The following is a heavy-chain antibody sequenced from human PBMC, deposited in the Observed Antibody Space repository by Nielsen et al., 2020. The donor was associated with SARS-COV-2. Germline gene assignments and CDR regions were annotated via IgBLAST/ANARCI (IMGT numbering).Heavy chain of an antibody. D-gene: IGHD3-22*01. CDR1: GFTFSSYA. CDR2: ISGSGGST. CDR3: ARDQGMIATY. Sequence: GESLKISCAASGFTFSSYAMSWVRQAPGKGLEWVSAISGSGGSTYYADSVKGRFTISRDNSKNTLYLQMNSLRAEDTAVYYCARDQGMIATYWGQGTLVTVSS. J-gene: IGHJ4*02. V-gene: IGHV3-23*01.